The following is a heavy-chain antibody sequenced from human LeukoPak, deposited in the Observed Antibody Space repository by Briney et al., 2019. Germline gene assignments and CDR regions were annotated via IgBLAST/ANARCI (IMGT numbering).Heavy chain of an antibody. CDR1: GGSFSGYY. J-gene: IGHJ4*02. CDR3: ARGWGYYDILTGYYY. D-gene: IGHD3-9*01. Sequence: PSETLSLTCAVYGGSFSGYYWSWIRQPPGKGLEWIGEINHSGSTNYNPSLKSRVTISVDTSKNQFSLKLSSVTAADTAVYYCARGWGYYDILTGYYYWGQGTLVTVSS. CDR2: INHSGST. V-gene: IGHV4-34*01.